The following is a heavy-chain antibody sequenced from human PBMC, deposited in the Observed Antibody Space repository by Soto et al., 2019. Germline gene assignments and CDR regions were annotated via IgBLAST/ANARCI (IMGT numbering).Heavy chain of an antibody. Sequence: PSVKVSCKASGGTFSSYAISWVRQAPGQGLEWMGGIIPIFGTANYAQKYQGRVTITADESTSTAYMELSSLRSEDTAVYYFARHDCISTSCYYYYYYGMDVWGQGTTVTVSS. V-gene: IGHV1-69*13. J-gene: IGHJ6*02. CDR2: IIPIFGTA. CDR1: GGTFSSYA. CDR3: ARHDCISTSCYYYYYYGMDV. D-gene: IGHD2-2*01.